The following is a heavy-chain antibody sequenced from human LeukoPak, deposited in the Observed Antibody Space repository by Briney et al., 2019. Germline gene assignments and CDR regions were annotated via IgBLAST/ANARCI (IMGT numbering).Heavy chain of an antibody. J-gene: IGHJ4*02. Sequence: SEALSLTCTVSGGSISSYYWSWIRQPPGKGLEWIGYIYYSGSTNYNPSLKSRVTISVDTSKNQFSLKLSSVTAADTAVYYCARVQAYGGKGYFDYWGQGTLVTVSS. D-gene: IGHD4-23*01. CDR3: ARVQAYGGKGYFDY. CDR2: IYYSGST. CDR1: GGSISSYY. V-gene: IGHV4-59*01.